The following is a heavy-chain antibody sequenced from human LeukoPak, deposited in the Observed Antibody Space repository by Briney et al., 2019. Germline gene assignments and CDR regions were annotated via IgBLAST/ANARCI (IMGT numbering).Heavy chain of an antibody. Sequence: GGPLRLSCTASGFTLSSYEMSWIRQAPGKGLEGVSSIFPSGGEIHYADSVRGRFTISRDNSKSTLSLQMNSLRAEDTAIYYCATYRQVLLPFESWGQGTLVTVSS. CDR2: IFPSGGEI. D-gene: IGHD2-8*02. CDR3: ATYRQVLLPFES. J-gene: IGHJ4*02. CDR1: GFTLSSYE. V-gene: IGHV3-23*01.